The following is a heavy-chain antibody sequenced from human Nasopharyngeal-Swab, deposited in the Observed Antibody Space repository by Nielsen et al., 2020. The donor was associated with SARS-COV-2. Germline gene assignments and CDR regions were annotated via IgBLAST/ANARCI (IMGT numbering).Heavy chain of an antibody. CDR2: ISGAGSST. V-gene: IGHV3-23*01. CDR3: VKGGYLHDYINYGDWFDP. D-gene: IGHD4-11*01. CDR1: GFTFSGST. Sequence: GESLKISCAASGFTFSGSTMHWVRQASGKGLNWVSAISGAGSSTYYADSVKGRFTISRDNSKNTLYLQMNSLRAEDTALYYCVKGGYLHDYINYGDWFDPWGLGTLVTVSS. J-gene: IGHJ5*02.